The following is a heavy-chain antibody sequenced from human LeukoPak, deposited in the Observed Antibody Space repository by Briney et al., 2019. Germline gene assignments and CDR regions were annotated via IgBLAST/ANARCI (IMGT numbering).Heavy chain of an antibody. V-gene: IGHV1-46*01. CDR2: INPSGSRT. J-gene: IGHJ4*01. Sequence: GVSVKVSCKASGYIFTNYFMHWVRQAPGQGLEWMGLINPSGSRTNYAQKFQGRVTMTRDTSTSTVYMDLSSLRSDDTAVYYCARGGHLRYDDTGVDYWGHGTLVTVSS. CDR3: ARGGHLRYDDTGVDY. CDR1: GYIFTNYF. D-gene: IGHD2-8*02.